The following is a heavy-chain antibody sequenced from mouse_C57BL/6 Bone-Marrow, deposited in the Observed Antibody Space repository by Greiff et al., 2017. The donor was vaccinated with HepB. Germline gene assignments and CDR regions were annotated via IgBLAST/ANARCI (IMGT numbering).Heavy chain of an antibody. V-gene: IGHV1-50*01. CDR1: GYTFTSYW. CDR2: IDPSDSYT. Sequence: QVQLQQPGAELLKPGASVKLSCKASGYTFTSYWMQWVKQRPGQGLEWIGEIDPSDSYTNYNQKFKGKATLTVDTSSSTAYMQLSSLTSEDSAVYYCARRIYYYGSNWYFDVWGTGTTVTVSS. CDR3: ARRIYYYGSNWYFDV. D-gene: IGHD1-1*01. J-gene: IGHJ1*03.